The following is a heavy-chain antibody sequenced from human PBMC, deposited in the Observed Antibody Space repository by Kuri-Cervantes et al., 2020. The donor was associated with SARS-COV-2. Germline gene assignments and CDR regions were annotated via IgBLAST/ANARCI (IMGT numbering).Heavy chain of an antibody. Sequence: ASVKVSCKASGYTFTSYAMHWVRQAPGQRLEWMGWINAGNGNTKYSQKFQGRVTITSDTSASTAYMELCSLRSEDTAVYYCARWGIYSGGWDSRYFDYWGQGTLVTVSS. V-gene: IGHV1-3*01. CDR3: ARWGIYSGGWDSRYFDY. CDR1: GYTFTSYA. CDR2: INAGNGNT. J-gene: IGHJ4*02. D-gene: IGHD6-19*01.